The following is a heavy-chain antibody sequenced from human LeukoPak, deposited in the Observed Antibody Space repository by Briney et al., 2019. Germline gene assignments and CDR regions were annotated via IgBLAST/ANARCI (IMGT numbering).Heavy chain of an antibody. Sequence: GGSLRLSCAASGFTVSSNYMSWVRQAPGKGLEWVSVIYSGGSTYYADSVKGRFTISRDNSKNTLYLQMSSLRAEDTAVYYCARGLVVPVAIGYYYYGMDVWGQGTTVTVSS. D-gene: IGHD2-2*01. CDR3: ARGLVVPVAIGYYYYGMDV. V-gene: IGHV3-53*01. CDR1: GFTVSSNY. J-gene: IGHJ6*02. CDR2: IYSGGST.